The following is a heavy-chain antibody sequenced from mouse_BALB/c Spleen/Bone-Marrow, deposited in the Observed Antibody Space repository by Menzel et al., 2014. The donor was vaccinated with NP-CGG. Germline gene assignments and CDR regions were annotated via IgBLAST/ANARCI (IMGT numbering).Heavy chain of an antibody. CDR1: GYTFSNYW. CDR3: ITLARNNFDY. Sequence: VQLKESGTVLARPGAAVKMSCKASGYTFSNYWMHWIKQRPGQGLEWIGTIHPGNSDTTYNQKFKGKAKLTAVTSTSTAYMELSSLTNEDSAVYYCITLARNNFDYWGQGTTLTVSS. D-gene: IGHD3-1*01. J-gene: IGHJ2*01. V-gene: IGHV1-5*01. CDR2: IHPGNSDT.